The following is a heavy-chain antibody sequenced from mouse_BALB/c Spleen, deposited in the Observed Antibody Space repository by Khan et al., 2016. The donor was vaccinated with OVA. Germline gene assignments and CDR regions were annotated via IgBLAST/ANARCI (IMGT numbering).Heavy chain of an antibody. V-gene: IGHV3-1*02. J-gene: IGHJ2*01. D-gene: IGHD1-2*01. Sequence: EVQLQESGPGLVKPSQSLSLTCTVTGYSITSGYGWYWNRQFQGNKLEWMGYISYSGSTNYNPSLKSRISITRDTSKHQFFLQLNSWTTDYTATYYCARTARIRYWGQGTTLTVSS. CDR2: ISYSGST. CDR1: GYSITSGYG. CDR3: ARTARIRY.